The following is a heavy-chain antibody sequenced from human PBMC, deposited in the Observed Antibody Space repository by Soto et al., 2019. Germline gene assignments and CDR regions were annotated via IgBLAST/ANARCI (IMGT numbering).Heavy chain of an antibody. Sequence: LGESLKISCQGSGYSFPSYWIGWVRQMPGKGLEWMGIIYPGASDTKYSPSFQGQVTISADRSINTAYLQWSSLKASDTAMYYCARHKAGMCSSSSGHPTDSWGQGNLVHVSS. V-gene: IGHV5-51*01. J-gene: IGHJ5*01. CDR3: ARHKAGMCSSSSGHPTDS. CDR2: IYPGASDT. CDR1: GYSFPSYW. D-gene: IGHD6-25*01.